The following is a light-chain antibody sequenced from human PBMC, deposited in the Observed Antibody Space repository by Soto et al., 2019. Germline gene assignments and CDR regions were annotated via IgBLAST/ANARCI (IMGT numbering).Light chain of an antibody. J-gene: IGLJ1*01. CDR1: SSDVGSYNL. V-gene: IGLV2-23*01. Sequence: QSLLTQPASVSGSPGQSITISCTGTSSDVGSYNLVSWYQQHPGKAPKRRIYEGSKRPSELSNPFSGSKSGNTASLRMSGIQAEDEADYSCCSSAGSSTASVLGTGTKANV. CDR3: CSSAGSSTASV. CDR2: EGS.